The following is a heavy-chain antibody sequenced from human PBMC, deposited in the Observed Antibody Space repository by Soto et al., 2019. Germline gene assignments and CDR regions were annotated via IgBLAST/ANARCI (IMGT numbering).Heavy chain of an antibody. V-gene: IGHV3-23*01. J-gene: IGHJ4*02. D-gene: IGHD5-12*01. CDR3: AKGLRAGSGYDFGY. CDR1: GFTFTSYS. CDR2: VNPGGYST. Sequence: EVQLLQSGGGLVQPGGSLRLSCAASGFTFTSYSMTWVRQTPGKGLEWVAAVNPGGYSTYYADSVKGRFTISRDNSNNALYPQLNSLSAEDTAVYSGAKGLRAGSGYDFGYRGQGTLVTVSS.